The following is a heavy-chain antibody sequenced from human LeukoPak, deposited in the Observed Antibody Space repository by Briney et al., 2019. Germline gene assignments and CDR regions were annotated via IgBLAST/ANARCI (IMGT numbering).Heavy chain of an antibody. CDR2: ISSSSSCI. CDR1: GFTFSSYA. D-gene: IGHD6-13*01. CDR3: ARGLSSSWYIDY. Sequence: GGSLRLSCAASGFTFSSYAMSWVRQAPGKGLEWVSSISSSSSCIYYADSVKGRFTISRDNAKNSLYLQMNSLRAEDTAVYYCARGLSSSWYIDYWGQGTLVTVSS. J-gene: IGHJ4*02. V-gene: IGHV3-21*01.